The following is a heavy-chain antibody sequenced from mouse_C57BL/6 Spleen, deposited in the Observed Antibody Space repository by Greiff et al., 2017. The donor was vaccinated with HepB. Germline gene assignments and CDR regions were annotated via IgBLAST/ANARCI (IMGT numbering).Heavy chain of an antibody. Sequence: VQLQQSGAELVRPGASVTLSCKASGYTFTDYEMHWVRQTPVHGLEWIGAIDPETGGTAYNQKFKGKAILTADKSSSKAYMELRSLPSEDSAVYYCTSSGYGAWFAYWGQGTLVTASA. CDR3: TSSGYGAWFAY. J-gene: IGHJ3*01. CDR2: IDPETGGT. V-gene: IGHV1-15*01. D-gene: IGHD3-2*02. CDR1: GYTFTDYE.